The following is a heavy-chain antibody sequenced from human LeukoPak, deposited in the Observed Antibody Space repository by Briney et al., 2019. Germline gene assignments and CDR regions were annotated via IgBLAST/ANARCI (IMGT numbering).Heavy chain of an antibody. CDR2: IWYDGSNK. CDR1: GFTFNDYD. V-gene: IGHV3-30*02. Sequence: GGSLRLSCATSGFTFNDYDMHWVRQAPGKGLDWVAFIWYDGSNKYHTDSVKGRFTISRDTSKNTVYLQMNRLRVEDTAVYYCARGDWGMYYFDYWGQGTLVTVSS. D-gene: IGHD7-27*01. CDR3: ARGDWGMYYFDY. J-gene: IGHJ4*02.